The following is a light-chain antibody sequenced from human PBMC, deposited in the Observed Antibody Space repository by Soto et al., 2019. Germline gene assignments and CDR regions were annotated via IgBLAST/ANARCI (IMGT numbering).Light chain of an antibody. Sequence: DIQMTQSPSSVSASIGDRVTITCRASQIIGTWLAWYQQKPGMAPTLLIYGASDLQSGVPSRFSGGGAGSDFTLTITSLQAEDSATYYCQQANSFPFTFGPGTKVEIK. CDR2: GAS. V-gene: IGKV1-12*02. CDR1: QIIGTW. J-gene: IGKJ3*01. CDR3: QQANSFPFT.